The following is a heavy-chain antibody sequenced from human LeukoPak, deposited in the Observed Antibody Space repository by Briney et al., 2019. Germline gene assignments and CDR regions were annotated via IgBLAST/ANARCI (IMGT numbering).Heavy chain of an antibody. D-gene: IGHD6-19*01. Sequence: GASVKVSCEASGYSFNGYYLHWLRQAPGQAFEWMGWINPDTGGTNYVHNFQGRVTMTRDTSISAAYMELSGLRSGDTAIYYCARGPRYISGRYAESFSIDYWGQGTLVTVSS. CDR2: INPDTGGT. J-gene: IGHJ4*02. CDR1: GYSFNGYY. V-gene: IGHV1-2*02. CDR3: ARGPRYISGRYAESFSIDY.